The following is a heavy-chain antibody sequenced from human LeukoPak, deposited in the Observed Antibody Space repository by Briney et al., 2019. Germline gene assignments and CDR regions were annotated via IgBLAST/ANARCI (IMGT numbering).Heavy chain of an antibody. J-gene: IGHJ4*02. D-gene: IGHD3-10*01. CDR3: ARGTFITMVRGVLIY. CDR1: GFTFSSYG. V-gene: IGHV3-30*02. CDR2: IRYDGSNK. Sequence: GGSLRLSCAASGFTFSSYGMHWVRQAPGKGLEWVAFIRYDGSNKYYADSVKGRFTISRDNSKNTLYLQMNSLRAEDTAVYYCARGTFITMVRGVLIYWGQGTLVTVSS.